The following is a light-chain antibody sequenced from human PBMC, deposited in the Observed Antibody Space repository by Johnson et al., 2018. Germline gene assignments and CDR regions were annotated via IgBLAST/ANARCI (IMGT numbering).Light chain of an antibody. CDR2: ENN. CDR3: GTWDSSLSTGKY. J-gene: IGLJ1*01. V-gene: IGLV1-51*02. CDR1: SSNNGNNY. Sequence: QSVLTQPPSVSAAPGQKVTISCSGSSSNNGNNYVSWYQQLPGTAPKLLIYENNKRPSGIPDRFSGSKSGTSATLGITGLQTGDEADYYCGTWDSSLSTGKYFGTGTKVTVL.